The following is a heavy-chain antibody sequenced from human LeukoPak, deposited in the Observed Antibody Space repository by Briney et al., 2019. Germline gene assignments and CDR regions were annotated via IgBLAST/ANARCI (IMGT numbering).Heavy chain of an antibody. Sequence: PSETLSLTCAVSNYSITSGYFWGWIRQPPGKGLERIASIYHSGTTYYNPSLRNRVTLFVDTSKNQFSLKLTSLTAADTAVYYCARDGVFHDSDGYSFDYWGQGTLVTVSS. CDR2: IYHSGTT. J-gene: IGHJ4*02. D-gene: IGHD3-22*01. CDR3: ARDGVFHDSDGYSFDY. V-gene: IGHV4-38-2*02. CDR1: NYSITSGYF.